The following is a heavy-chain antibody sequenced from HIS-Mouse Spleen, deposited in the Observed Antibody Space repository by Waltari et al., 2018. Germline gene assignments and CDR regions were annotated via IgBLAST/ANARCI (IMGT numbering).Heavy chain of an antibody. CDR2: ISWDGGST. V-gene: IGHV3-43*01. CDR1: GFTFDDYT. CDR3: AKDGEAGDFQH. D-gene: IGHD6-13*01. J-gene: IGHJ1*01. Sequence: EVQLVESGGVVVQPGGSLRLSCAASGFTFDDYTVHWVRQAPGKGLEWVSLISWDGGSTYYADSVKGRFTISRDNSKNSLYLQMNSLRTEDTALYYCAKDGEAGDFQHWGQGTLVTVSS.